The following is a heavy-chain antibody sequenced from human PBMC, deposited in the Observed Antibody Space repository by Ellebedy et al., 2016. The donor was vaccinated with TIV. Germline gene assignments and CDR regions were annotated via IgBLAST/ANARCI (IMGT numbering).Heavy chain of an antibody. CDR3: AGACYSPYAMDV. CDR2: LYYTGST. J-gene: IGHJ6*02. V-gene: IGHV4-59*01. D-gene: IGHD2-15*01. CDR1: GGSISSYY. Sequence: SETLSLTCTVSGGSISSYYWSWIRQPPGKGLEWIGYLYYTGSTNYNPSLKSRVTISEDTSKNQFSLKLSSVAAADTAVYYCAGACYSPYAMDVWGQGTTVTVS.